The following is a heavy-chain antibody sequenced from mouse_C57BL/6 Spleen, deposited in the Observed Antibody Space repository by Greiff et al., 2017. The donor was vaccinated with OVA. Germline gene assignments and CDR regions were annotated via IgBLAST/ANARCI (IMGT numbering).Heavy chain of an antibody. J-gene: IGHJ4*01. D-gene: IGHD2-2*01. CDR1: GFSFNTYA. CDR2: IRSKSNNYAT. CDR3: VRHGYGYGSMDY. Sequence: EVKLVESGGGLVQPKGSLKLSCAASGFSFNTYAMNWVRQAPGKGLEWVARIRSKSNNYATYYADSVKDRFTISRDDSESMLYLQMNNLKTEDTAMYYCVRHGYGYGSMDYWGQGTSVTVSS. V-gene: IGHV10-1*01.